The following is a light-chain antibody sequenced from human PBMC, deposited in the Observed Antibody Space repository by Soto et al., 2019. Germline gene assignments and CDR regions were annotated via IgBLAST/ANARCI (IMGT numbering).Light chain of an antibody. V-gene: IGLV2-14*03. J-gene: IGLJ2*01. CDR2: DVS. CDR1: SSDIGGYDY. Sequence: QSVLTQPASVSGSPGKSITISCTGTSSDIGGYDYVSWYQQHPGKAPKLMIFDVSSRPSGVSNRFSGSKSGSTASLTISGLQAEDEADYYCSSYTSSTTLVFGGGTKLTVL. CDR3: SSYTSSTTLV.